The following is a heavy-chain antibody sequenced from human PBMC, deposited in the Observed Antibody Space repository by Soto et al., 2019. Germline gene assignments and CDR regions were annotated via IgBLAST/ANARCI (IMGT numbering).Heavy chain of an antibody. CDR2: IKEDGRER. CDR1: GFAFSHYW. J-gene: IGHJ6*04. D-gene: IGHD3-16*01. CDR3: ARDRGGRSGKDV. Sequence: PVVESGGGLVQPGGSLRLSCAASGFAFSHYWMFWVRQAPGMGLEWVANIKEDGRERNYVDSVKGRFTISRDNAKNSLYLEMNSLRSEDTAVYYCARDRGGRSGKDVWGKGTTVTVSS. V-gene: IGHV3-7*01.